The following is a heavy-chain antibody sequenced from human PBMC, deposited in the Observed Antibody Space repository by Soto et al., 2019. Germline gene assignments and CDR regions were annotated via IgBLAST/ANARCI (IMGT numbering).Heavy chain of an antibody. D-gene: IGHD3-22*01. V-gene: IGHV2-5*02. CDR3: ARSFYDSSGYFLLFDY. J-gene: IGHJ4*02. CDR2: IYWDDDK. CDR1: GFSLSTTGAG. Sequence: QITLKESGPTLVKPTQTRTLTCTFSGFSLSTTGAGVGWIRQPPGKALEWLALIYWDDDKRYSPSLKTRLTITKDTYKSQMELTMTNMDPVDTATYYCARSFYDSSGYFLLFDYWGQGTLVTVSS.